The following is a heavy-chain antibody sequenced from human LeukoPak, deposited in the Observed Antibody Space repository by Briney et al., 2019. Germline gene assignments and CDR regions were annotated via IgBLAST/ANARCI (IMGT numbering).Heavy chain of an antibody. J-gene: IGHJ5*02. CDR1: GYSISSGHY. CDR2: IFQSGVT. Sequence: SETLSLTCTVSGYSISSGHYWAWIRQPPGKGLEWIASIFQSGVTYYHPSLKNRVTISVDTSKNQFSLKLSSVTAADTAVYYCARVVVVVVAATMVYWFGPWGQGTLVTVSS. D-gene: IGHD2-15*01. V-gene: IGHV4-38-2*02. CDR3: ARVVVVVVAATMVYWFGP.